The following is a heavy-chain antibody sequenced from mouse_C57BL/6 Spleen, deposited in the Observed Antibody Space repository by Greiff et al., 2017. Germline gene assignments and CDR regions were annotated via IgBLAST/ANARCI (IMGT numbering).Heavy chain of an antibody. CDR3: ARDGTTMVTTSAMDY. J-gene: IGHJ4*01. D-gene: IGHD2-2*01. Sequence: VQLKESGPGLVKPSQSLSLTCSVTGYSITSGYYWNWIRQFPGNKLEWMGYISYDGSNNYNPSLKNRISITRDTSKNQFFLKLNSVTTEDTATYYCARDGTTMVTTSAMDYWGQGTSVTVSS. CDR2: ISYDGSN. CDR1: GYSITSGYY. V-gene: IGHV3-6*01.